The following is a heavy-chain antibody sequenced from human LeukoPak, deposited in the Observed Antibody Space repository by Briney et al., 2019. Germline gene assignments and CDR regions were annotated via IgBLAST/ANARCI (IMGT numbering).Heavy chain of an antibody. D-gene: IGHD3-9*01. CDR1: GGSISNYY. CDR3: ARDSDYDILTGYAYYYYMDV. CDR2: IYTSGST. J-gene: IGHJ6*03. Sequence: SETLCITCTASGGSISNYYWSWIRQPAWKGLEWIARIYTSGSTNYNPSLKSRVTMSVDTSKNQFSLKLSSVTAADTAVYYCARDSDYDILTGYAYYYYMDVWGKGTTVTVSS. V-gene: IGHV4-4*07.